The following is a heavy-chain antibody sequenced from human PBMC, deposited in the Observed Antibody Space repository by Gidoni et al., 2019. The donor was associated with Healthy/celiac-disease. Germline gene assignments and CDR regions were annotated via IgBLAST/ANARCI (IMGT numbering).Heavy chain of an antibody. Sequence: QVQLQESGSRLVQPSQTLSLTCTVSGGSISSGDYYWRWIRQPPGKGLEWMGYIYYSGSTYYNPSLKSRVTISVDTSKNQFSLKLSSVTAADTAVYYCARVFPATAMVNWCDPWGQGTLVTVSS. V-gene: IGHV4-30-4*01. D-gene: IGHD5-18*01. CDR2: IYYSGST. J-gene: IGHJ5*02. CDR3: ARVFPATAMVNWCDP. CDR1: GGSISSGDYY.